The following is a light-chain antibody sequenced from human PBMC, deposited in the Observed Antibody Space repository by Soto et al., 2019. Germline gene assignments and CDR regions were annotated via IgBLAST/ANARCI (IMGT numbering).Light chain of an antibody. CDR3: QQYNTYTLYT. CDR2: DAS. V-gene: IGKV1-5*01. Sequence: DIQLTQSPSTLSASLGDRVTITCRASQSISTWLAWYQQKPGKTPSLLLYDASTLETGGPSRFCGRGAGTEFTLTISSLQPDDFATYYCQQYNTYTLYTFGQGTKLEIK. J-gene: IGKJ2*01. CDR1: QSISTW.